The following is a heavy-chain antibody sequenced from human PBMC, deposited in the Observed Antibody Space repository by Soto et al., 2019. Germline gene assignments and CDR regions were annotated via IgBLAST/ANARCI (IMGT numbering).Heavy chain of an antibody. CDR1: GGTFSSYA. CDR3: ARVTPAHTPLYYCARDSVVVLTATNAFGP. CDR2: IIPIFGTA. V-gene: IGHV1-69*13. D-gene: IGHD2-21*02. Sequence: ASVKVSCKASGGTFSSYAISWVRQAPGQGLEWMGGIIPIFGTANYAQKFQGRVTITADESTSTAYMELSSLRSEDTAVYYCARVTPAHTPLYYCARDSVVVLTATNAFGPWGQGSLVTVSS. J-gene: IGHJ5*02.